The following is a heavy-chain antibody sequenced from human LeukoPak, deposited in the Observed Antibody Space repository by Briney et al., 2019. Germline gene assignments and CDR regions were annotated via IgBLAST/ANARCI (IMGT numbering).Heavy chain of an antibody. D-gene: IGHD5-12*01. CDR2: ISGSGGST. J-gene: IGHJ4*02. V-gene: IGHV3-23*01. Sequence: PGGSLRLSCAASGFTFSSYAMSWVRQAPGKRLEWVSAISGSGGSTYYADSVKGRFTISRDNSKNTLYLQMDSLRAEDTAVYYCARADIVAAIRPSDYWGQGTLVTVSS. CDR3: ARADIVAAIRPSDY. CDR1: GFTFSSYA.